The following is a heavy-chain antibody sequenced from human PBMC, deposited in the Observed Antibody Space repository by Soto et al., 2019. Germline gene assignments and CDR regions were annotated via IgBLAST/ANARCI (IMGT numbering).Heavy chain of an antibody. V-gene: IGHV1-2*02. CDR1: EYTFTGHY. Sequence: ASVKVSCKASEYTFTGHYIHWVRQAPEQGPEWMGGIGPESGATRYAQKFQGRVTMTRDMSITTVYMELNSLSPDDTAVYYCGRGRSGQIVVFYWGQGTPVTVSS. CDR3: GRGRSGQIVVFY. CDR2: IGPESGAT. D-gene: IGHD5-12*01. J-gene: IGHJ4*02.